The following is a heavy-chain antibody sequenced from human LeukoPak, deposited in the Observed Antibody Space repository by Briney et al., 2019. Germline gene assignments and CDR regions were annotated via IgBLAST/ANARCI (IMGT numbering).Heavy chain of an antibody. CDR2: MTEVPSRK. Sequence: GGSLRLSCVASGFTSGVTFSDSAMCWVRQAPGKGLEWVSAMTEVPSRKLYADSVKGRFNIYRDNSKNTLYLQMNSLRAEDTAVYYCAKYLSAKGPPYALGVWGQGTTVTVSS. CDR3: AKYLSAKGPPYALGV. V-gene: IGHV3-23*01. J-gene: IGHJ6*02. CDR1: GFTSGVTFSDSA.